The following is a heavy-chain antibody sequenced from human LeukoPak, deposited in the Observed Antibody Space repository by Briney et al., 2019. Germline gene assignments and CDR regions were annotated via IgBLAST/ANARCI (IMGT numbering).Heavy chain of an antibody. V-gene: IGHV3-30*02. D-gene: IGHD3-9*01. Sequence: GGSLRLSCAASGFTFSSYGMHWVRQAPGKGLEWVAFIRYDGSNKYYADSVKGRFTISRDNSKNTLYLQMNSLRAEDTAVYYCAKDPPDILTGYYSDYYMDVWGKGTTVTVSS. CDR2: IRYDGSNK. J-gene: IGHJ6*03. CDR3: AKDPPDILTGYYSDYYMDV. CDR1: GFTFSSYG.